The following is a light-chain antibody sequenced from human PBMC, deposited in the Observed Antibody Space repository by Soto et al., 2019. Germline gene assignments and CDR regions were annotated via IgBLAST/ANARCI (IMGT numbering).Light chain of an antibody. Sequence: DIQMTQSPSSLSASVGDRVTITCQASQDISDYLNWYQQKPGKAPKLLIYDASNLETGVPSRFSGRRSGTDFTFTISNLQPEDIATYFCQQYDALPFTFGQGTRLEIK. CDR3: QQYDALPFT. V-gene: IGKV1-33*01. J-gene: IGKJ5*01. CDR2: DAS. CDR1: QDISDY.